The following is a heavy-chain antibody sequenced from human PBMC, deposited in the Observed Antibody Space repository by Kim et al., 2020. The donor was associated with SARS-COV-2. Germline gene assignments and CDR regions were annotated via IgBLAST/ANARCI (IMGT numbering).Heavy chain of an antibody. J-gene: IGHJ5*02. CDR3: ARQGGYDSSGFPTMAWFDP. CDR1: GGSISSYY. CDR2: IFYSGST. Sequence: SETLSLTCSVSGGSISSYYWSWIRQPPGKGLEWIGYIFYSGSTNYNPSLKSRVTISLDTSKNQFSLKLSSVTAADTAVYYCARQGGYDSSGFPTMAWFDPWGQGTLVTVSS. D-gene: IGHD3-22*01. V-gene: IGHV4-59*08.